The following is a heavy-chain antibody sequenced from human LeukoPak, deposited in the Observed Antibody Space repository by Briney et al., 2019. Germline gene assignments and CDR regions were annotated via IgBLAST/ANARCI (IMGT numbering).Heavy chain of an antibody. D-gene: IGHD2/OR15-2a*01. V-gene: IGHV3-15*01. CDR1: GVTFSDVW. CDR2: MKTKTDGETT. CDR3: TTPPRFLGYYSGLDV. Sequence: GGSLRLSCAASGVTFSDVWMSWVRQAPGKGLEWVGRMKTKTDGETTDYAAPVKGRFTISRDDSKNTLYLQMNSLKTEDTAVYFCTTPPRFLGYYSGLDVWGQGTTVTVSS. J-gene: IGHJ6*02.